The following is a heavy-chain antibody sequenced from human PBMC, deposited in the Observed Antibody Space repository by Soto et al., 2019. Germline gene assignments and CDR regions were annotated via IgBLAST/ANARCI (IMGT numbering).Heavy chain of an antibody. CDR3: SGLGAFDY. D-gene: IGHD6-19*01. CDR2: INGDGSVT. J-gene: IGHJ4*02. CDR1: GFTFSGFW. V-gene: IGHV3-74*01. Sequence: EVQLVESGGGLVQPGGSLRLSCTASGFTFSGFWMHWVRQAPGKGLVWVSRINGDGSVTNYADSVKGRFTISRDNAKNTLYLQMNSLSVEDTAVKETSGLGAFDYWGQGTLVTVSS.